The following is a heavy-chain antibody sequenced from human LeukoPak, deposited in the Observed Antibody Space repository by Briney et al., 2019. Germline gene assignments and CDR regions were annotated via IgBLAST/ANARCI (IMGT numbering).Heavy chain of an antibody. CDR3: ATLWFGELLGADY. Sequence: GGSLRLSCAASGFTFSSYEMNWVRQAPGKGLEWVSYISSSGSTIYYADSVKGRFTISRDSAKNSLYLQMNSLRAEDTAVYYCATLWFGELLGADYWGQGTLVTVSS. CDR2: ISSSGSTI. CDR1: GFTFSSYE. D-gene: IGHD3-10*01. J-gene: IGHJ4*02. V-gene: IGHV3-48*03.